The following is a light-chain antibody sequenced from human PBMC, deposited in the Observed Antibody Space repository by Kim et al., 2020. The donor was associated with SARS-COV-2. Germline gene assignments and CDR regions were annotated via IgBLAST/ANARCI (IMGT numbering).Light chain of an antibody. Sequence: VSPGERATLSCRASQSINTNLAWYQQKPGQSPRLLIYGASTRATGIPDRFSGSGSGTDFTLTISSLQSEDFAIYYCQQYDDWPPYTCGRGTKLEI. CDR3: QQYDDWPPYT. CDR2: GAS. CDR1: QSINTN. J-gene: IGKJ2*01. V-gene: IGKV3-15*01.